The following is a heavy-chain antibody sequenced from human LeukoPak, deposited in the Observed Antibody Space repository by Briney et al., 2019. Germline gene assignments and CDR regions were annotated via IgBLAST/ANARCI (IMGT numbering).Heavy chain of an antibody. V-gene: IGHV3-11*04. Sequence: GGSLRLSCAASGFTLSDYYMKWIRQAPGKGLEWVSYISSGGSTIYYADSVKGRFTISRDNAKNSLYLQMNGLRAEDTAVYYCARVEGSRGWYWIGYWGQGALVTVSS. D-gene: IGHD6-19*01. CDR2: ISSGGSTI. CDR3: ARVEGSRGWYWIGY. J-gene: IGHJ4*02. CDR1: GFTLSDYY.